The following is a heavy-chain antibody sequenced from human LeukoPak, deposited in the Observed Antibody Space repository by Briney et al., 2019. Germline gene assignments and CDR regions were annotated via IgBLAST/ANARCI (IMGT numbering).Heavy chain of an antibody. V-gene: IGHV4-59*01. Sequence: SETLSLTCAVYGGSFSGYYWSWIRQPPGKGLEWIGYIYYSGSTNYNPSLKSRVTISVDTSKNQFSLKLSSVTAADTAVYYCAREDFDAFNTWGQGTMVTVSS. CDR2: IYYSGST. J-gene: IGHJ3*02. CDR1: GGSFSGYY. CDR3: AREDFDAFNT. D-gene: IGHD3-3*01.